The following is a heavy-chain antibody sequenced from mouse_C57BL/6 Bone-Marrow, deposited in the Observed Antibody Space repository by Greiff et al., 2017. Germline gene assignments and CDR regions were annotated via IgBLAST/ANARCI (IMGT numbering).Heavy chain of an antibody. J-gene: IGHJ4*01. CDR3: ARDRCDYFYDNAMDY. V-gene: IGHV5-17*01. D-gene: IGHD2-3*01. CDR1: GFTFSDYG. Sequence: EVQGVESGGGLVKPGGSLKLSCAASGFTFSDYGMHWVRQAPEKGLEWVAYISSASSTINYADPVKGRFTISRDNAKNTLFLQMTSLRSEDTAMYYYARDRCDYFYDNAMDYWGQGTSVTVSA. CDR2: ISSASSTI.